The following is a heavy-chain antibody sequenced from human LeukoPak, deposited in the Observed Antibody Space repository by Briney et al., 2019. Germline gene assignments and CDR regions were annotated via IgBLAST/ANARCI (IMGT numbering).Heavy chain of an antibody. V-gene: IGHV1-18*04. CDR2: ISAYNGNT. D-gene: IGHD2-21*02. Sequence: WASVKVSCKASGYTFTSYGISGVRQAPGQGLGWMGWISAYNGNTNYAQKLQGRVTMTTDTSTSTAYMELRSLRSDDTAVYYCARDLGLPVAGSTPWGQGTLVTVSS. J-gene: IGHJ5*02. CDR1: GYTFTSYG. CDR3: ARDLGLPVAGSTP.